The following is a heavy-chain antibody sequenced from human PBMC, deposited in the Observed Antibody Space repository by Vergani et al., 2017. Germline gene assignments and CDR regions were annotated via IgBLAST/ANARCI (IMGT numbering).Heavy chain of an antibody. CDR1: GYTFTNYY. CDR3: SYCSGGSCYSGYYYYMDV. Sequence: QVQLVQFGAEAKKPGASVKVSCKTSGYTFTNYYMHWVRQAPGQGLEWMGIINPSGGSTSYAQKFQGRVTLTRDTSTSTVYMELSGLKSEDTAVYYCSYCSGGSCYSGYYYYMDVWGKGTTVTVSS. V-gene: IGHV1-46*01. D-gene: IGHD2-15*01. J-gene: IGHJ6*03. CDR2: INPSGGST.